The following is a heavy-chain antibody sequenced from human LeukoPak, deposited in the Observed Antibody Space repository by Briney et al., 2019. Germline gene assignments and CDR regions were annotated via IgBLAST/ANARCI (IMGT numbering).Heavy chain of an antibody. V-gene: IGHV3-9*01. CDR1: GFTFDDYA. D-gene: IGHD3-10*01. CDR3: AKAGDYYYYYMDV. CDR2: ISWNSGSI. J-gene: IGHJ6*03. Sequence: GGSLRLSCAASGFTFDDYAMHWVRQAPGKGLEWVSGISWNSGSIGYGDSVKGRFTISRDNAKNSLYLQMNSLRAEDTALYYCAKAGDYYYYYMDVWGKGTTVTSSS.